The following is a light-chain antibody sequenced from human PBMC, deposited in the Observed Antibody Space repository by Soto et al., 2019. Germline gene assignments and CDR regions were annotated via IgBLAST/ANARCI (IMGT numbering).Light chain of an antibody. CDR2: GNS. CDR3: QSYDSSLSGWV. Sequence: QSVLTQPPSVSGAPGQRVTISCTGYNSNIGAGYDVHWYQQLPGTVPKLLIYGNSNRPSGVPDRFSASKSGTSASLAITGLQAEDEADYYCQSYDSSLSGWVFGGGTKVTVL. V-gene: IGLV1-40*01. CDR1: NSNIGAGYD. J-gene: IGLJ3*02.